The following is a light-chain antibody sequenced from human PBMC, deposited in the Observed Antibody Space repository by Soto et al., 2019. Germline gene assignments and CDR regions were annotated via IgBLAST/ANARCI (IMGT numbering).Light chain of an antibody. CDR2: EVN. Sequence: HSALTQPASVVGSPGQSITISCTGTSSDVGSCNCVSWYQQHPGKAPTLMIYEVNKWPSGVSNRFSGSKSGNTASLTISGLQAEDEADYYCCSSVGSPNWVFGGGTKVTVL. J-gene: IGLJ3*02. CDR3: CSSVGSPNWV. V-gene: IGLV2-23*02. CDR1: SSDVGSCNC.